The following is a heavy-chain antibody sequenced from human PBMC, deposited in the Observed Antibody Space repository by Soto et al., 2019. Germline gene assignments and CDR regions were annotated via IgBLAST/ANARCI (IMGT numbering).Heavy chain of an antibody. V-gene: IGHV4-30-4*01. CDR3: ARSSGYDLDY. CDR2: IYYSGST. CDR1: GGSISSGDYY. J-gene: IGHJ4*02. D-gene: IGHD5-12*01. Sequence: SETLSLTXTVSGGSISSGDYYWSWIRQPPGKGLEWIGYIYYSGSTYYNPSLKSRVTISVDTSKNQFSLKLSSVTAADTAVYYCARSSGYDLDYWGQGTLVTVSS.